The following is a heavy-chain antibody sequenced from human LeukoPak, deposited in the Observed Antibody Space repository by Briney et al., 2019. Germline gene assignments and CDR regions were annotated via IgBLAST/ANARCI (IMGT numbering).Heavy chain of an antibody. Sequence: SETLSLTCTVSGGSISSSSYYWSWIRQPPGKGLEWIGEINHSGSTNYNPSLKSRVTISVDTSKNQFSLKLSSVTAADTAVYYCARGTVDTAMVNWGQGTLVTVSS. CDR1: GGSISSSSYY. D-gene: IGHD5-18*01. J-gene: IGHJ4*02. CDR2: INHSGST. V-gene: IGHV4-39*07. CDR3: ARGTVDTAMVN.